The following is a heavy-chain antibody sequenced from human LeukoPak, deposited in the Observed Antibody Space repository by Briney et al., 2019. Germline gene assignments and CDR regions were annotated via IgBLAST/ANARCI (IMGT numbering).Heavy chain of an antibody. J-gene: IGHJ4*02. CDR3: ARRAARGYDYLPIANLYYFDY. Sequence: SETLSLTWAVYGWSFSGYYWSWVRQPPGKGLEWVGAINHSGSTNYNPSLKSGVTISVDTSKNQSSLKLSSVTAADTAVYYCARRAARGYDYLPIANLYYFDYWGQGTLVTVSS. V-gene: IGHV4-34*01. CDR1: GWSFSGYY. CDR2: INHSGST. D-gene: IGHD5-12*01.